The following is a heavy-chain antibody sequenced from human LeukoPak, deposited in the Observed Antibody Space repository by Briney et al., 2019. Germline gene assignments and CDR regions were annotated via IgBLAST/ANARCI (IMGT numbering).Heavy chain of an antibody. V-gene: IGHV4-34*01. CDR3: ARVPLRFLEPFDY. CDR2: ISHRGRT. Sequence: PSETLSLTCAVYGGSVSCYYWSWIRQPPEKGLEWIGEISHRGRTHYTPSLQGRVTMSVDTSKNQFALNLNSVTAADTAVYYCARVPLRFLEPFDYWGQGILVTVSS. D-gene: IGHD3-3*01. J-gene: IGHJ4*02. CDR1: GGSVSCYY.